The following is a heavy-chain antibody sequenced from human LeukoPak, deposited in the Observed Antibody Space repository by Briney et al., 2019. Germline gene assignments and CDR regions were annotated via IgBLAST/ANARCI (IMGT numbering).Heavy chain of an antibody. CDR3: ARDRRGYSGYDAGGY. Sequence: PGGSLRLSCAASGFTFSDHYMDWVRQAPGKGLEWVANIKQDGSEKYYVDSVKGRFTISRDNAKNSLYLQMNSLRAEDTAVYYCARDRRGYSGYDAGGYWGQGTLVTVSS. D-gene: IGHD5-12*01. V-gene: IGHV3-7*01. J-gene: IGHJ4*02. CDR1: GFTFSDHY. CDR2: IKQDGSEK.